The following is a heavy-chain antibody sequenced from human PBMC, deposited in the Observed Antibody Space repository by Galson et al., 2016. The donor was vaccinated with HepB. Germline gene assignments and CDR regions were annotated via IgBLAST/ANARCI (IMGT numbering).Heavy chain of an antibody. Sequence: SLRLSCAASGFSISIYSMNWVRLAPGKGLEWVSAIRGSGTGTSYTDSVKGRFTISRDNSKNTLYLQMNSLRAEDAAVYYCAEISLVGYNSGWGGSFDIWGRGTMVTVSS. J-gene: IGHJ3*02. CDR2: IRGSGTGT. V-gene: IGHV3-23*01. CDR1: GFSISIYS. D-gene: IGHD6-19*01. CDR3: AEISLVGYNSGWGGSFDI.